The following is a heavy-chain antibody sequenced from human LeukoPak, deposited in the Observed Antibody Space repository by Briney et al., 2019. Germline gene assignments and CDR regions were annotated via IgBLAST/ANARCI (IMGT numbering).Heavy chain of an antibody. CDR3: ARGATGGYSSGWSLVDP. CDR2: ISYDGSNK. Sequence: GRSLRLSCAASGFTFSSYGMHWVRQAPGKGLEWVAVISYDGSNKYYADSVKGRFTISRDNSKNTLYLQMNSLRAEDTAVYYCARGATGGYSSGWSLVDPWGQGTLVTVSS. D-gene: IGHD6-19*01. J-gene: IGHJ5*02. CDR1: GFTFSSYG. V-gene: IGHV3-30*03.